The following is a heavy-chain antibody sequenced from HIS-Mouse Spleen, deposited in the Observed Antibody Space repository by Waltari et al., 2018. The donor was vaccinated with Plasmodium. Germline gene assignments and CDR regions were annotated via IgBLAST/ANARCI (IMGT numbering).Heavy chain of an antibody. CDR1: GYTFTGYY. CDR2: INPNSGGT. CDR3: ARHYDSSGYYDY. V-gene: IGHV1-2*02. D-gene: IGHD3-22*01. Sequence: QVQLVQSGAEVKKPGASVKVSCKASGYTFTGYYMHWVRQAPGQGLEWMGWINPNSGGTNYAKKFQGRVTMTRDTSISTAYMELSRLRSDDTAVYYCARHYDSSGYYDYWGQGTLVTVSS. J-gene: IGHJ4*02.